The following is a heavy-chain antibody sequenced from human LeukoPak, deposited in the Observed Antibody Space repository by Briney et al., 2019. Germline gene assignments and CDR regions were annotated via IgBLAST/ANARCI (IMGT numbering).Heavy chain of an antibody. CDR2: IYTSGST. CDR3: ARASYSYDINGWVPFDY. CDR1: GNSISSGDNY. Sequence: SGTLSLTCTVSGNSISSGDNYWSWIRQPAGKGLEWIGRIYTSGSTNYNPSLKSRVTISGDTSKNQFSLRLSSVTAADTAVYYCARASYSYDINGWVPFDYWGQGTLVTVSS. V-gene: IGHV4-61*02. D-gene: IGHD3-22*01. J-gene: IGHJ4*02.